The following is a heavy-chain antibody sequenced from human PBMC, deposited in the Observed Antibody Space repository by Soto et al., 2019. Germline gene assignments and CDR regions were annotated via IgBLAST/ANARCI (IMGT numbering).Heavy chain of an antibody. Sequence: EVQLLESGGGSVQPGGSLRLSCAASGFSFGSYAMTWVRQAPGKGLEWVSSIGGYGHTTHYAEFVQGRFTISRDDSEKTVDLQMNSLRVEDTAVYYCVKDGPTVIYFDHWGKGRLVSGSS. J-gene: IGHJ4*02. CDR2: IGGYGHTT. CDR3: VKDGPTVIYFDH. D-gene: IGHD4-17*01. CDR1: GFSFGSYA. V-gene: IGHV3-23*01.